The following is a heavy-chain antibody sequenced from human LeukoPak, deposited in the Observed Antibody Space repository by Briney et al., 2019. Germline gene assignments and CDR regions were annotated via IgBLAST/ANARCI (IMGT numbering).Heavy chain of an antibody. Sequence: GGSLSLSCAASGFTFSSYWMHWVRQAPGKGLVWVSRINSDGSSTSYADSVKGRFTISRDNAKNTLYLQMNSLRAEDTAVYYCARSLVRGPYYFDYWGQGTLVTVSS. J-gene: IGHJ4*02. CDR1: GFTFSSYW. CDR3: ARSLVRGPYYFDY. D-gene: IGHD6-13*01. CDR2: INSDGSST. V-gene: IGHV3-74*01.